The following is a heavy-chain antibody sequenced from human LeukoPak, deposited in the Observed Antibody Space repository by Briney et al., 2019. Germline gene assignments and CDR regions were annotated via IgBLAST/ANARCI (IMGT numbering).Heavy chain of an antibody. V-gene: IGHV5-51*01. CDR1: EYSFTSYW. D-gene: IGHD5-12*01. J-gene: IGHJ4*02. CDR2: IYPGDSDT. Sequence: GESLKISCKGSEYSFTSYWIGWVRQMPGKGLEWMGIIYPGDSDTRYSPSFQGQVTISADKSISTAYLQWSSLKASDTAMYYCARHPPKYSGYEGLDYWGQGTLVTVSS. CDR3: ARHPPKYSGYEGLDY.